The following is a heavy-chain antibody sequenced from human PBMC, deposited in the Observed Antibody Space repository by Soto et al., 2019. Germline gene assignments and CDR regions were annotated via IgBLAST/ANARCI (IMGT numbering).Heavy chain of an antibody. J-gene: IGHJ6*03. CDR3: ARRGYGSRWPNVYMDV. Sequence: EAQLVESGGGLVQPGGSLRLSCAASGFTFSNYEMHWVRQAPGKGLEYVSGISNNGAHTDYAKSVKGRFTISRDYSENNLYLQMGSRRAEDMALYYCARRGYGSRWPNVYMDVWGKGTTVTVSS. D-gene: IGHD6-13*01. V-gene: IGHV3-64*01. CDR1: GFTFSNYE. CDR2: ISNNGAHT.